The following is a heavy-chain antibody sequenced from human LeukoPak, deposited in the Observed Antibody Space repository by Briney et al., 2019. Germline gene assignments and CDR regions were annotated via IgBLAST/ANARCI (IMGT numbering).Heavy chain of an antibody. CDR1: GFTFSSYA. V-gene: IGHV3-23*01. J-gene: IGHJ4*02. Sequence: HAGGSLRLSCAASGFTFSSYAMHWVRQAPGKGLEWVSAISNNGGYTYYADSVQGRFTISRDNSKSTLCLQMNSLRAEDTAVCYCAKQLGYCSDGSCYFPYWGQGTLVTVSS. CDR2: ISNNGGYT. D-gene: IGHD2-15*01. CDR3: AKQLGYCSDGSCYFPY.